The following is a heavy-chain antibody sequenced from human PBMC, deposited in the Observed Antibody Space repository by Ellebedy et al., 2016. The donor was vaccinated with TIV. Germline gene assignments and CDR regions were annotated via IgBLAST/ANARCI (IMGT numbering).Heavy chain of an antibody. V-gene: IGHV3-21*01. Sequence: GESLKISCAASGFTFSSFTMNWVRQAPGKGLEWVSSISSSGTYIHSTDSVKGRFTISRDNAENSLYLQMNSLRVEDTAVYYCARPAASYSSSWYDFDCWGQGTLVTVSS. CDR3: ARPAASYSSSWYDFDC. CDR2: ISSSGTYI. J-gene: IGHJ4*02. CDR1: GFTFSSFT. D-gene: IGHD6-13*01.